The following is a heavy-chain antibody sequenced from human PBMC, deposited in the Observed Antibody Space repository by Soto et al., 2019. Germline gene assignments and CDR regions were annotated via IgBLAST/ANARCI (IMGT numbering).Heavy chain of an antibody. CDR2: ISAYNGNT. Sequence: QVQLVQSGAEVKKPGASVKVSCKASGYTFTSYGISWVRQAPGQGLEWMGWISAYNGNTNYAQKRQGRVTMTTVTSTSTAYMELRSLRSDDTAVYYCARVVEQQLGYNWFDPWGQGTLVTVSS. CDR3: ARVVEQQLGYNWFDP. D-gene: IGHD6-13*01. J-gene: IGHJ5*02. V-gene: IGHV1-18*04. CDR1: GYTFTSYG.